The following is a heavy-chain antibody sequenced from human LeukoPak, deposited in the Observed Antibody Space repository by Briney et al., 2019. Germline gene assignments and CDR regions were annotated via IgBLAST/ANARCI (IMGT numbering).Heavy chain of an antibody. D-gene: IGHD3-10*01. J-gene: IGHJ4*02. CDR3: ARVPSMVRRTFYFDY. V-gene: IGHV1-69*13. Sequence: SVKVSCKASGDNFNNFGISWVRQAPGQGLEWMGGIIPIFHTPNYAQKLLGRITITADEPTNTAYMELSSLRSDDTAVYYCARVPSMVRRTFYFDYWGQGTLVTVSS. CDR1: GDNFNNFG. CDR2: IIPIFHTP.